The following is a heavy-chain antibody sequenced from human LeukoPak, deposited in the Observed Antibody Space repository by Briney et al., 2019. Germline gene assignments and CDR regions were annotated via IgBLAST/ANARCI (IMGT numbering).Heavy chain of an antibody. D-gene: IGHD3-22*01. V-gene: IGHV3-30-3*01. J-gene: IGHJ4*02. Sequence: LAGGSLRLSCAASGFTFSSYAMHWVRQAPGKGLEWVAVISYDGSNKHYADSVKGRFTISRDNSKNTLYLQMNSLRAEDTAVYYCARGPYYYDSSGYLAHWGQGTLVTVSS. CDR1: GFTFSSYA. CDR3: ARGPYYYDSSGYLAH. CDR2: ISYDGSNK.